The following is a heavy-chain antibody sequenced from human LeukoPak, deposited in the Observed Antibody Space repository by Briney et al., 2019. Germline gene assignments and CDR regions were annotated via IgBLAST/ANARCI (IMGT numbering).Heavy chain of an antibody. V-gene: IGHV4-59*01. CDR1: GGSISSYY. CDR3: ARGIGEYHYDSNAFDI. CDR2: IYYSGST. J-gene: IGHJ3*02. Sequence: SSETLSLTCTVSGGSISSYYWSWLRQPPGKGLEWIGYIYYSGSTNYNPSLKSRVTISVDTSKNQFSLKLSSVTAADTAVYYCARGIGEYHYDSNAFDIWGQGTMVTVSS. D-gene: IGHD3-10*01.